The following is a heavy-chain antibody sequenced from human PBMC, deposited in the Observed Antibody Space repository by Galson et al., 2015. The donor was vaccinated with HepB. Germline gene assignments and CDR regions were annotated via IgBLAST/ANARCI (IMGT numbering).Heavy chain of an antibody. CDR3: ARSGRAYGDYEWFDP. D-gene: IGHD4-17*01. V-gene: IGHV3-21*01. Sequence: SLRLSCAASGFTFSSYSMNWVRQAPGKGLEWVSSISSSSSYIYYADSVKGRFTISRDNAKNSLYLQMNSLRAEDTAVYYCARSGRAYGDYEWFDPWGQGTLVTVSS. CDR1: GFTFSSYS. J-gene: IGHJ5*02. CDR2: ISSSSSYI.